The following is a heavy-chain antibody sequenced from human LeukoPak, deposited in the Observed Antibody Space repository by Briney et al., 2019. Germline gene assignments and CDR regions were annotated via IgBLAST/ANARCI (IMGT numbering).Heavy chain of an antibody. CDR1: GGSISSYY. V-gene: IGHV4-4*09. D-gene: IGHD5-18*01. CDR2: IYTSGST. CDR3: ARHTTGYSHDYYYYYMDV. Sequence: SETLSLTCTVSGGSISSYYWSWIRQPPGKGLEWIGYIYTSGSTNYNPSLKSRVTISVDTSKNQFSLKLSSVIAADTAVYYCARHTTGYSHDYYYYYMDVWGKGTTVTVSS. J-gene: IGHJ6*03.